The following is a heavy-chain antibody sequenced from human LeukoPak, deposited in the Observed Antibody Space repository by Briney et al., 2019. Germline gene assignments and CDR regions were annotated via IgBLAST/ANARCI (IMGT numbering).Heavy chain of an antibody. D-gene: IGHD6-13*01. CDR3: AKDGGRIAAALDY. CDR2: ISSDGSDK. J-gene: IGHJ4*02. V-gene: IGHV3-30*18. Sequence: GGSPRLSCAASGFSFNSYAMHWVRQAPGKGLEWVAVISSDGSDKYYADSVKGRFTISRDNSMNTLYLQMNSLRAEDTAVYYCAKDGGRIAAALDYWGQGTPVTVSS. CDR1: GFSFNSYA.